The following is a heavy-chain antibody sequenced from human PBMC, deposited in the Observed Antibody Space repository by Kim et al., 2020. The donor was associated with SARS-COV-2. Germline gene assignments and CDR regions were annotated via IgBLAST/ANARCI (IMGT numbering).Heavy chain of an antibody. CDR3: ARAGTYCGGDCYSDY. V-gene: IGHV1-69*01. Sequence: QKFQGRVTITADESTSTAYMELSSLRSEDTAVYYCARAGTYCGGDCYSDYWGQGTLVTVSS. D-gene: IGHD2-21*02. J-gene: IGHJ4*02.